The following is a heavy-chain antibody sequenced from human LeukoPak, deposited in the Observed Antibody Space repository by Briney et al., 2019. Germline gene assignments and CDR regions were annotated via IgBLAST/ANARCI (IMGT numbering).Heavy chain of an antibody. V-gene: IGHV3-30*03. CDR1: GFTFRNYG. J-gene: IGHJ5*02. D-gene: IGHD3-9*01. CDR3: AREGNYDILTGPNWFDP. Sequence: GGSLRLSCAASGFTFRNYGMHWVRQAPGKGLEWVAVTSHDGSNKYYTDSVKGRFTISRDNSKNTLYLQMNSLRAEDTAVYYCAREGNYDILTGPNWFDPWGQGTLVTVSS. CDR2: TSHDGSNK.